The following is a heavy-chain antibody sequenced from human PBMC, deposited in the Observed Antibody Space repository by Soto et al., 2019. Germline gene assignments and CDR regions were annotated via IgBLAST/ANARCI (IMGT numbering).Heavy chain of an antibody. CDR2: IIPIFGTA. CDR3: ARDLGYSGYDFGPADYYYGMDV. D-gene: IGHD5-12*01. Sequence: SVKVSCKASGGTFSSYAISWVRQAPGQGLEWMGGIIPIFGTANYAQKFQGRVTITADESTSAAYMELSSLRSEDTAVYYCARDLGYSGYDFGPADYYYGMDVWGQGTTVTVSS. J-gene: IGHJ6*02. CDR1: GGTFSSYA. V-gene: IGHV1-69*13.